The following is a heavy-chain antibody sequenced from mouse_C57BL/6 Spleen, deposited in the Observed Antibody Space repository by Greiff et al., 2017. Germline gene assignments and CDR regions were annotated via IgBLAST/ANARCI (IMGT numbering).Heavy chain of an antibody. CDR1: GYTFTSYW. D-gene: IGHD1-1*01. V-gene: IGHV1-52*01. CDR2: IDPSDSET. J-gene: IGHJ1*03. Sequence: VQLQQSGAELVRPGSSVKLSCKASGYTFTSYWMHWVKQRPIQGLEWIGNIDPSDSETHYNQKFKDKATLTVDKSSSTAYMQRSSLTSEDAAVYYCARGRYGSSHWYFDVWGTGTTVTVSS. CDR3: ARGRYGSSHWYFDV.